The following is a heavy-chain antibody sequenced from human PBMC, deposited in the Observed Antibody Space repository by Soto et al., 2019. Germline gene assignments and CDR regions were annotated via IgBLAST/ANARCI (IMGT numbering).Heavy chain of an antibody. J-gene: IGHJ4*02. CDR1: GFPFSAYN. Sequence: PGGSLRLSCTVSGFPFSAYNINWVRQAPGKGLEWVSSITVGSSHIYQPNSMKGRFTISRDDAKNSVYLQIDSLRDEDTALYYCSRSPEVGVRGAYRGQGTLGTVS. V-gene: IGHV3-21*01. D-gene: IGHD3-16*01. CDR2: ITVGSSHI. CDR3: SRSPEVGVRGAY.